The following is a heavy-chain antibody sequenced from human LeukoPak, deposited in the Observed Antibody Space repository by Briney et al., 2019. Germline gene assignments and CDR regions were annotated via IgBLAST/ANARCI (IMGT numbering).Heavy chain of an antibody. CDR2: IYYSGST. CDR1: GGSISSGGYY. V-gene: IGHV4-31*03. D-gene: IGHD5-12*01. J-gene: IGHJ3*02. Sequence: SETLSLTCTVSGGSISSGGYYWSWIRQHPGKGLEWIVYIYYSGSTYYNPSLKSRVTISVDTSKNQFSLKLSSVTAADTAVYYCARDKGSGPKNDAFDIWGQGTMVTVSS. CDR3: ARDKGSGPKNDAFDI.